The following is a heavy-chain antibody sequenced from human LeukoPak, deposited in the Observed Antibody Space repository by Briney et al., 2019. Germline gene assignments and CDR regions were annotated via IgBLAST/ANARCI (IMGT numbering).Heavy chain of an antibody. CDR1: GYTFTGYY. Sequence: GASVKVSCKASGYTFTGYYMHWVRQAPGQGLEWMGWINPNSGGTNSAQKFQGRVTMTRDTSISTAYMELSRLRSDDTAMYYCARGVDSSYPYFDHWGQGTLVTVSS. V-gene: IGHV1-2*02. CDR2: INPNSGGT. D-gene: IGHD5-12*01. J-gene: IGHJ4*02. CDR3: ARGVDSSYPYFDH.